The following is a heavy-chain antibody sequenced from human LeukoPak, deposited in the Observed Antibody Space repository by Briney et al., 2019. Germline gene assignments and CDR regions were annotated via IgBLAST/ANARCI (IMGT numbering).Heavy chain of an antibody. CDR3: ARDRSLHYYDSSGDDY. J-gene: IGHJ4*02. Sequence: GASVKVSCKASGYTLTSYGISWVRQAPGQGLEWRGWISAYNCNTHSAQTLQRRVTITTDTSTSTAYLELRSLRSDDTAVYYCARDRSLHYYDSSGDDYWGQGTLVTVSS. D-gene: IGHD3-22*01. CDR1: GYTLTSYG. V-gene: IGHV1-18*01. CDR2: ISAYNCNT.